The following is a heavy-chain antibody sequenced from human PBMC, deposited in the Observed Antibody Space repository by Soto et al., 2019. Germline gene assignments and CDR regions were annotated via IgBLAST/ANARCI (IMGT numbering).Heavy chain of an antibody. CDR1: GGTFSSYA. D-gene: IGHD5-12*01. V-gene: IGHV1-69*12. J-gene: IGHJ4*02. Sequence: QVQLVQSGAEVRQPASSVKVSCKTSGGTFSSYAISWVRQAPGQGLEWMGGIVPIVNTSTYTQKFQGRDTITADESTRTAYMELSSLRSDDTAIYYCVRVVAIPGYPDNWGQGTLVTDSS. CDR2: IVPIVNTS. CDR3: VRVVAIPGYPDN.